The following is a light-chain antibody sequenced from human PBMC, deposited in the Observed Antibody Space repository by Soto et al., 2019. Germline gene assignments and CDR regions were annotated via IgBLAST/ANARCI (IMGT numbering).Light chain of an antibody. V-gene: IGLV1-44*01. CDR1: SSNIGTNA. CDR2: NNN. J-gene: IGLJ1*01. CDR3: AAWDDSLTGYV. Sequence: QSVLTQPPSASGTPGQRVTISCSGGSSNIGTNAVNWYQQLPGTAPKLLIYNNNQRPSGVPDRFSGSKSGTSASLAISGLQSEDEADYYCAAWDDSLTGYVFGTGTKVTV.